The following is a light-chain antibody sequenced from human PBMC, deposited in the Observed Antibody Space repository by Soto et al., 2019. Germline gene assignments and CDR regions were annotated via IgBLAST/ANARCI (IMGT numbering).Light chain of an antibody. CDR1: SSDVGGYDH. CDR3: SSDAGNYNYV. Sequence: QSVLTQPPSASGSPGQSVTIPCTGTSSDVGGYDHVSWYQQHPGKAPKLMIYEVIKRPAGVPDRFSGSKSGNTASLTVSGLQAEDEADYYCSSDAGNYNYVFGTGTKVTVL. J-gene: IGLJ1*01. V-gene: IGLV2-8*01. CDR2: EVI.